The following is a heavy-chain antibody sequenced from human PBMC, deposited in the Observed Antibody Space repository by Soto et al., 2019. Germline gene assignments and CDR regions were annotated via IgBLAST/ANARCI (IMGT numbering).Heavy chain of an antibody. V-gene: IGHV4-30-4*01. CDR2: IYYSGST. Sequence: NPSETLSLTCSVSGGSINSGDYYWSWIRQSPGKGLEWIGYIYYSGSTYYNPSLKSRSTISIDTSKNQFFLVVGSVTAADTAVYYCARLYTGYEAFDYWGQGTLVTVSS. CDR3: ARLYTGYEAFDY. CDR1: GGSINSGDYY. J-gene: IGHJ4*02. D-gene: IGHD5-12*01.